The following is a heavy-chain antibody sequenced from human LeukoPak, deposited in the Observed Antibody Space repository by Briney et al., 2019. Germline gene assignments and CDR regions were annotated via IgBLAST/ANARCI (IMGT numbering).Heavy chain of an antibody. CDR1: GGTFSSYA. D-gene: IGHD5-18*01. CDR3: ARGYSYGYYYFDY. Sequence: GASMKVSCKASGGTFSSYAISWVRQAPGQGLEWMGGIIPIFGTANYAQKFQGRVTITADESTSTAYMELSSLRSEDTAVYYCARGYSYGYYYFDYWGQGTLVTVSS. V-gene: IGHV1-69*13. CDR2: IIPIFGTA. J-gene: IGHJ4*02.